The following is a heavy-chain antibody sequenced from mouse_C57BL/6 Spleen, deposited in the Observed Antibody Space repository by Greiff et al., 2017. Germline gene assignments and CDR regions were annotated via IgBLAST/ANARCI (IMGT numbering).Heavy chain of an antibody. CDR1: GYAFSSSW. CDR3: ARLGVRRYYYAMDY. V-gene: IGHV1-82*01. Sequence: VQLMESGPELVKPGASVKISCKASGYAFSSSWMNWVKQRPGKGLEWIGRIYPGDGDTYYNGKFKGKATLTADKSSSTAYLQLSILTSEDSAVYFCARLGVRRYYYAMDYWGQGTSVTVSS. J-gene: IGHJ4*01. CDR2: IYPGDGDT. D-gene: IGHD2-14*01.